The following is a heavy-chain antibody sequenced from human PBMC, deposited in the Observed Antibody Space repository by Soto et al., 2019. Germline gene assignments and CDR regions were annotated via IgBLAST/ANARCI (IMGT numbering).Heavy chain of an antibody. V-gene: IGHV1-18*01. J-gene: IGHJ5*02. D-gene: IGHD3-22*01. Sequence: QIQLLQSGAEVKKPGTSVKVSCQASGYTFTTYGIIWVRQAPGQGLEWMGWINPNSGHTNYAQNLKDRATMTTDTSTNTAYMELRTLTSDDTAVYFCARGQVVNLDNWFDPWGQGTLVTVST. CDR2: INPNSGHT. CDR1: GYTFTTYG. CDR3: ARGQVVNLDNWFDP.